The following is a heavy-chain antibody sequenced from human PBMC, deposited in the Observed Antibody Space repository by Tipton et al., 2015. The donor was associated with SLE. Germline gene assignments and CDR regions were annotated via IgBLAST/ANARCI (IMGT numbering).Heavy chain of an antibody. Sequence: TLSLTCTVSGGSISSYYWSWIRQPAGKGLEWVGHVYYSGSIKYNPSLKSRVTISVDRSNNQFSLKLTSVTAADTAVYYCARGQERGSIVTPYFDYWGHGILVTVSS. V-gene: IGHV4-59*01. CDR3: ARGQERGSIVTPYFDY. CDR1: GGSISSYY. J-gene: IGHJ4*01. D-gene: IGHD1-26*01. CDR2: VYYSGSI.